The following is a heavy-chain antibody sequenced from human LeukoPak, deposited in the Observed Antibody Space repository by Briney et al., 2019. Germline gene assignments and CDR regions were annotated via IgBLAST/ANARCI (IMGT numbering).Heavy chain of an antibody. CDR3: ARDTLYSSSSRQVAEGDYYFDY. V-gene: IGHV3-30-3*01. Sequence: GGSLRLSCAASGFTFSNDDMNWVRQAPGKGLEWVAVISYDGSNKYYADSVKGRFTISRDNSKNTLYLQMNSLRAEDTAVYYCARDTLYSSSSRQVAEGDYYFDYRGQGTLVTVSS. CDR1: GFTFSNDD. CDR2: ISYDGSNK. J-gene: IGHJ4*02. D-gene: IGHD6-6*01.